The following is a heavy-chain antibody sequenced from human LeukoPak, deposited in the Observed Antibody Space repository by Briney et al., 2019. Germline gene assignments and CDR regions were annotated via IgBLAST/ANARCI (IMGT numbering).Heavy chain of an antibody. V-gene: IGHV1-8*03. D-gene: IGHD3-10*01. CDR1: GYTFTSYD. CDR2: MNPNSGNT. J-gene: IGHJ4*02. CDR3: ARVRRQVWFGELLPYYFDY. Sequence: ASVTVSCKASGYTFTSYDINWVRQATGQGLEWMGWMNPNSGNTGYAQKFQGRVTITRNTSISTAYMDLRSLRSEDTAVYSCARVRRQVWFGELLPYYFDYWGQGTLVTVSS.